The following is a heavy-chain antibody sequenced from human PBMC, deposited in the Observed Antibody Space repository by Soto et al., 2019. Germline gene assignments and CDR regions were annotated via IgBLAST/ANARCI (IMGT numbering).Heavy chain of an antibody. CDR3: ARSTYYDILTGSYYYYAMDV. Sequence: EVQLVESGGGLTQPGVYLRLPGAASGFTVGSNYMSWVRQAPGNGLEWVSVIYSEGTPYYADSVKGRFTIFRENSNNTLYLNMNNLRAEDTAVYYCARSTYYDILTGSYYYYAMDVWGQGTTVTVSS. CDR2: IYSEGTP. D-gene: IGHD3-9*01. V-gene: IGHV3-53*01. J-gene: IGHJ6*02. CDR1: GFTVGSNY.